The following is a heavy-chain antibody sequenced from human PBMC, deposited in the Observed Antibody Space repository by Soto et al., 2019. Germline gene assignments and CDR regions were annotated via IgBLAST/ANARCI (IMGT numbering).Heavy chain of an antibody. CDR3: ARGVWREWFDP. CDR1: GGSFSGYY. V-gene: IGHV4-34*01. Sequence: QVQLQQWGAGLLKPSETLSLTCAVYGGSFSGYYWSWIRQPPGKGLEWIGEINHSGSTNYNPSLKSRVTISVDTSKNQFSLKLSSVTAADTAVYYCARGVWREWFDPWGQGTLVTVSS. D-gene: IGHD3-16*01. J-gene: IGHJ5*02. CDR2: INHSGST.